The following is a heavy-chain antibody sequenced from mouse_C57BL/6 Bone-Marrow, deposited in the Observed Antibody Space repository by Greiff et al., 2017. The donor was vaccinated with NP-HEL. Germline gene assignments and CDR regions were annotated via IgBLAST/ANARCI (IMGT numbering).Heavy chain of an antibody. V-gene: IGHV5-16*01. J-gene: IGHJ4*01. CDR2: INYDGSST. CDR3: AREGGLRRRTYAMDD. Sequence: EVKVVESEGGLVQPGSSMKLSCTASGFTFSDYYMAWVRQVPEKGLEWVANINYDGSSTYYLDSLKSRFIISSDNAKNIRYLKMSMLKSEDTATYYCAREGGLRRRTYAMDDWGQGTSVTVSS. CDR1: GFTFSDYY. D-gene: IGHD2-4*01.